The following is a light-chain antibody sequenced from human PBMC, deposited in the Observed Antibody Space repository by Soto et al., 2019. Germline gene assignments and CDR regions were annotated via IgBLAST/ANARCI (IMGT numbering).Light chain of an antibody. CDR3: QQCNSYPWT. V-gene: IGKV1-5*03. CDR2: KAS. Sequence: DIQMTQSPSTLSASVGDRVTITCRASQSISSWLAWYQQKPGKAPKLLIYKASSLESGVPSRFSGSGSGTEFPLTLSSLQPDDFASYYCQQCNSYPWTFGQGTKVEIK. CDR1: QSISSW. J-gene: IGKJ1*01.